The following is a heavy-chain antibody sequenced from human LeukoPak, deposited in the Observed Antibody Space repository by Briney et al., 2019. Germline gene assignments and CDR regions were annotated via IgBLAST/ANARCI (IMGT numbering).Heavy chain of an antibody. V-gene: IGHV3-33*01. CDR1: GFTFSSYG. CDR2: IWYDGSNK. CDR3: ARQSLAYCGGDCYSTSGNWFDP. D-gene: IGHD2-21*02. Sequence: PGGSLRLSCAASGFTFSSYGMQWVRQAPGKGLEWVAVIWYDGSNKYYADSVKGRFTISRDNSKNTLYLQMNSLRAEDTAVYYCARQSLAYCGGDCYSTSGNWFDPWGQGTLVTVSS. J-gene: IGHJ5*02.